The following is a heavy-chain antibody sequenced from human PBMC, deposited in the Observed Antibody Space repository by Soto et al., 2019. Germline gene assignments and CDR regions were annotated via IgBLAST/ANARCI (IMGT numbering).Heavy chain of an antibody. CDR3: AKDAGYMVRGVILPGALDY. CDR2: ISYDGSNK. V-gene: IGHV3-30*18. J-gene: IGHJ4*02. CDR1: GFTFSSYG. D-gene: IGHD3-10*01. Sequence: GGSLRLSCAASGFTFSSYGMHWVRQAPGKGLEWVAVISYDGSNKYYADSVKGRFTISRDNSKNTRYLQMNSLRAEDTAVYYCAKDAGYMVRGVILPGALDYWGQGTLVTVSS.